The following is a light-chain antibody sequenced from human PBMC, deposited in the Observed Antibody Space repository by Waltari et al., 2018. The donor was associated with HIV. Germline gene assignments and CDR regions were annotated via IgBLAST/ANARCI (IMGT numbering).Light chain of an antibody. J-gene: IGLJ2*01. V-gene: IGLV7-46*01. Sequence: QAVVTQEPSLTVSPGGTVTLTCGSTTGAVTSGHSPYWFQQKPGQAPRTLIFDTSNKPSWTPARFSGSLLGGKAALTLSGAQPEDEAEYYCLLSYSGARIFGGGTKLTVL. CDR3: LLSYSGARI. CDR1: TGAVTSGHS. CDR2: DTS.